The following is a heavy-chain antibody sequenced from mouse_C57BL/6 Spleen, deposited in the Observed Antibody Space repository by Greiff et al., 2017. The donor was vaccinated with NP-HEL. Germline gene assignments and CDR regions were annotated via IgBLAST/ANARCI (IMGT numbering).Heavy chain of an antibody. CDR1: GYSFTDYN. Sequence: EVQLQQSGPELVKPGASVKISCKASGYSFTDYNMNWVKQSHGKSLEWIGVINPNYGTTSYNQKFKGKATLTVDQSSSTAYMQLNSLTSEDSAVYYGARWGLGYGSSYEMRAMDYWGQGTSVTVSS. CDR2: INPNYGTT. CDR3: ARWGLGYGSSYEMRAMDY. V-gene: IGHV1-39*01. J-gene: IGHJ4*01. D-gene: IGHD1-1*01.